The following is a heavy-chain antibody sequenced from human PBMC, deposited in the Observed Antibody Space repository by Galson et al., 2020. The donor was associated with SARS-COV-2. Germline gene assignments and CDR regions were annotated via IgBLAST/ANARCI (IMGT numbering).Heavy chain of an antibody. CDR3: ARGSLFSSSGCFPLFYPNFDH. CDR2: ISYDGTNT. CDR1: GFTFSGYA. Sequence: GESLKISCAASGFTFSGYAMHWVRQAPGKGLEWVAIISYDGTNTYYADSVKGRFTLSRDNSKNTRYLQMNSVRGDDTAVYYCARGSLFSSSGCFPLFYPNFDHWGQGSLVTVSS. V-gene: IGHV3-30*04. D-gene: IGHD6-19*01. J-gene: IGHJ4*02.